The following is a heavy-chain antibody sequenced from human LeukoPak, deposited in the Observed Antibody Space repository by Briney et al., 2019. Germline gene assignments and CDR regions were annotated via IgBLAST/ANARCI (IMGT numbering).Heavy chain of an antibody. CDR1: GFIISTYW. CDR2: ISWNSGSI. V-gene: IGHV3-9*01. J-gene: IGHJ4*02. CDR3: AKDLLDLSRGDSTFDY. Sequence: PGGSLRLSCAASGFIISTYWMTWVRQAPGKGLEWVSGISWNSGSIGYADSVKGRFTISRDDAKNSLYLQMNSLRAEDTALYYCAKDLLDLSRGDSTFDYWGQGTLVTVSS. D-gene: IGHD2-21*02.